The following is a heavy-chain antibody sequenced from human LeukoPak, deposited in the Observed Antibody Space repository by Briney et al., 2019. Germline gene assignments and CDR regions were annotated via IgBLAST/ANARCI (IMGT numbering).Heavy chain of an antibody. CDR2: ISSSSSTI. CDR3: ARDLGTAIHDY. Sequence: PGGSLRLSCAASGFTFSSYSMNWVRQAPGKGLEWVSYISSSSSTIYYADSVKGRFTISRDNAKNSLYLQMNSLRAEDTAVYYCARDLGTAIHDYWGQGTLVTDSS. D-gene: IGHD2-2*02. V-gene: IGHV3-48*04. CDR1: GFTFSSYS. J-gene: IGHJ4*02.